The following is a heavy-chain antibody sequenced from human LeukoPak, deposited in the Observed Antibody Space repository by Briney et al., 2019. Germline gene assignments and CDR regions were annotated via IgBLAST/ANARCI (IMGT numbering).Heavy chain of an antibody. CDR1: GGSFSGYY. J-gene: IGHJ2*01. V-gene: IGHV4-34*01. CDR2: INHSGST. Sequence: SETLSLTCAVYGGSFSGYYWSWIRQPPGKGLEWIGEINHSGSTNYNPSLKSRVTISVDTSKNQFSLKLSSVTAADTAVYYCVRGGRRYFDLWGRGTLVTVSS. CDR3: VRGGRRYFDL.